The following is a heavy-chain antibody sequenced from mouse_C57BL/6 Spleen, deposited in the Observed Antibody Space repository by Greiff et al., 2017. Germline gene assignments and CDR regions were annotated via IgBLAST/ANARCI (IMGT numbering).Heavy chain of an antibody. D-gene: IGHD1-1*01. J-gene: IGHJ4*01. CDR3: ASRYYGSSHYYAMDY. CDR2: IDPSDSYP. Sequence: VQLQQPGAELVMPGASVKLSCKASGYTFTSYWMHWVKQRPGQGLEWIGEIDPSDSYPNYNQKFKGKSTLTVDKSSSTAYMQLSSLTSEYSAVYYCASRYYGSSHYYAMDYWGQGTSVTVSS. V-gene: IGHV1-69*01. CDR1: GYTFTSYW.